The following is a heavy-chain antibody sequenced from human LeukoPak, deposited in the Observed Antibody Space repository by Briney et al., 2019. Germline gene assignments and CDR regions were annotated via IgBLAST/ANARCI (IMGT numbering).Heavy chain of an antibody. CDR2: IYYSGST. J-gene: IGHJ6*02. Sequence: PSETLSLTCTVSGGSISSGDYYWSWIRQPPGKGLEWIGYIYYSGSTYYNPSLKSRVTISVDTSKNQFSLKLSSVTAADTAVYYCAREYSSGWPADYYYGMDVWGQGTTVTVSS. CDR3: AREYSSGWPADYYYGMDV. CDR1: GGSISSGDYY. V-gene: IGHV4-30-4*01. D-gene: IGHD6-19*01.